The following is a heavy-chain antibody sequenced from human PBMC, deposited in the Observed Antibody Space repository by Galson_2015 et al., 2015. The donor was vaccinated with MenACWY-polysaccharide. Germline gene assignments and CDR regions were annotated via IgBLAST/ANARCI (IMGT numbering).Heavy chain of an antibody. D-gene: IGHD6-13*01. CDR2: ISYDGSNK. CDR3: AREASSWYPPSVDYFDY. Sequence: GLEWVAVISYDGSNKYYADSVKGRFTISRDNSKNTLYLQMNSLRAEDTAVYYCAREASSWYPPSVDYFDYWGQGTLVTVSS. J-gene: IGHJ4*02. V-gene: IGHV3-30-3*01.